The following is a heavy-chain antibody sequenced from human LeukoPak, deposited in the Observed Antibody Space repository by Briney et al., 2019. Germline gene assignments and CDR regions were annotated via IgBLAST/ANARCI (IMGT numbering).Heavy chain of an antibody. CDR3: TKGLWAGVSAARD. CDR1: GFTVSSNY. D-gene: IGHD2-8*01. Sequence: GGSLRLSCVASGFTVSSNYMSWVRQAPGKGLEWVSVIYTSGSTYYADSVKGRFTISRDNSQNTLDLQMNSLRTEDTAVYYCTKGLWAGVSAARDWGQGALVTVSS. CDR2: IYTSGST. J-gene: IGHJ4*02. V-gene: IGHV3-66*01.